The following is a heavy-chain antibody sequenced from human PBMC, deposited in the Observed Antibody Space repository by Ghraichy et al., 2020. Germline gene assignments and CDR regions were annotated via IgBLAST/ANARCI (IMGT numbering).Heavy chain of an antibody. D-gene: IGHD4-17*01. J-gene: IGHJ3*02. CDR3: AREKYGDYEDDAFDI. V-gene: IGHV3-7*03. Sequence: LSLTCAASGFTFSSYWMSWVRQAPGKGLEWVANIKQDGSEKYYVDSVKGRFTISRDNAKNSLYLQMNSLRAEDTAVYYCAREKYGDYEDDAFDIWGQGTMVTVSS. CDR2: IKQDGSEK. CDR1: GFTFSSYW.